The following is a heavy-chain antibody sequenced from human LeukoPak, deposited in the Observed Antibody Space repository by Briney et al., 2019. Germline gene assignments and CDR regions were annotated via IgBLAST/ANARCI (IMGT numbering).Heavy chain of an antibody. CDR3: ASQYDFWSGYYDY. J-gene: IGHJ4*02. CDR2: ISSSGSTI. D-gene: IGHD3-3*01. V-gene: IGHV3-11*01. Sequence: GGSLRLSCAASGFTFSDYYMSWIRQAPGKGLEWVSYISSSGSTIYYADSVKGRFTISRDNAKNSLYLQMNSLRAEDTAVYYCASQYDFWSGYYDYWGQGTPVTVSS. CDR1: GFTFSDYY.